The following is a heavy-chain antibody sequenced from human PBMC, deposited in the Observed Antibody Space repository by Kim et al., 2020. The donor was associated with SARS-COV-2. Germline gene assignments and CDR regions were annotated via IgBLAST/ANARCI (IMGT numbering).Heavy chain of an antibody. Sequence: GGSLRLSCAASGFTFSRSWMHWVRHTPGKGLVWVSGVSSDGSRTSYADSVKGRFTISRDNAKNTLYLQMNGLRTEDTATYFCAALGIAGRGDYWGQGTLV. V-gene: IGHV3-74*01. CDR2: VSSDGSRT. D-gene: IGHD6-6*01. CDR1: GFTFSRSW. J-gene: IGHJ4*02. CDR3: AALGIAGRGDY.